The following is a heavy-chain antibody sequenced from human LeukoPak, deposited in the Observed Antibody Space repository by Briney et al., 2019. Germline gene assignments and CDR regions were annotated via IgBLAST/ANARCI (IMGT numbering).Heavy chain of an antibody. CDR1: GGSISSSSYY. CDR2: IYYSGST. J-gene: IGHJ4*02. V-gene: IGHV4-39*01. Sequence: SETLSLTCAVSGGSISSSSYYWGWIRQPPGKGLEWIGSIYYSGSTYYNPSLKSRVTISVDTSKNQFSLKLSSVTAADTAVYYCARREQLGYFDYWGQGTLVTVSS. CDR3: ARREQLGYFDY. D-gene: IGHD6-13*01.